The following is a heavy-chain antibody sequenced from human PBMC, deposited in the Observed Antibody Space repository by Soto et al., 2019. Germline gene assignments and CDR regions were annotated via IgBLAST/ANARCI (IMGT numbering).Heavy chain of an antibody. Sequence: GGSLRLSCAASGFTFSSYSMNWVRQASGKGLEWVSSISSSSSYIYYADSVKGRFTISRDNAKNSLYLQMNSLRAEDTAVYCCARDIAARSPFDYWGQGTLVTVSS. CDR1: GFTFSSYS. V-gene: IGHV3-21*01. J-gene: IGHJ4*02. D-gene: IGHD6-6*01. CDR2: ISSSSSYI. CDR3: ARDIAARSPFDY.